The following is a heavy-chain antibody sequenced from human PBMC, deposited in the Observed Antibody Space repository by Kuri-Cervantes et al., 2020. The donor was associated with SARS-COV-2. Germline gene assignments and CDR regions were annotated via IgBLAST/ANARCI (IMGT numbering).Heavy chain of an antibody. D-gene: IGHD6-19*01. V-gene: IGHV3-23*01. Sequence: GESLKISCAASGFTFSSYWMHWVRQAPGKRLEWVSAISGSGGSTYYADSVKGRFTISRDNSKNTLYLQMNSLRAEDTAVYYCAKDAAYSSGWGTFDYWGQGTLVTVSS. CDR1: GFTFSSYW. J-gene: IGHJ4*02. CDR2: ISGSGGST. CDR3: AKDAAYSSGWGTFDY.